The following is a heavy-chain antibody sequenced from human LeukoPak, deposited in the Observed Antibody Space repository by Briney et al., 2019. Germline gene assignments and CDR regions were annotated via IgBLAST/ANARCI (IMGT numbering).Heavy chain of an antibody. Sequence: ASVKVSCKASGYTFTGYYMHWVRQAPGQGLEWMGRINPNSGGTNYAQKFQGRVTMTRDTSISTAYMELSSLRSEDTAVYYCATWAGGAGPQYYFDYWGQGTLVTVSS. D-gene: IGHD3/OR15-3a*01. J-gene: IGHJ4*02. CDR1: GYTFTGYY. V-gene: IGHV1-2*06. CDR2: INPNSGGT. CDR3: ATWAGGAGPQYYFDY.